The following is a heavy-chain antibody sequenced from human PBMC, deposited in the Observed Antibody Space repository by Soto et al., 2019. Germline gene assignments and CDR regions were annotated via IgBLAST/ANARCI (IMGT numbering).Heavy chain of an antibody. CDR2: ITWDGGSR. Sequence: GGSLRLSXAASGFTFDDHTMHWVRQAPGKGLEWVSLITWDGGSRHYVDSVKGRFTISRDNSKDSLYLQMNSLTTEDTALYYCAKERRGQAEGSSWSYFDYWGQGTLVTVSS. CDR3: AKERRGQAEGSSWSYFDY. D-gene: IGHD6-13*01. V-gene: IGHV3-43*01. CDR1: GFTFDDHT. J-gene: IGHJ4*02.